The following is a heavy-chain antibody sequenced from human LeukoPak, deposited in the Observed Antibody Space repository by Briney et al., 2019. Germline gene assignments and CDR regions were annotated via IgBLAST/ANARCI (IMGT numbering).Heavy chain of an antibody. CDR2: IWYDGSNK. J-gene: IGHJ4*02. CDR3: AKVTSSYNYFDY. V-gene: IGHV3-33*06. D-gene: IGHD2-2*01. CDR1: GFTFSSYG. Sequence: PGGSLRLSCAASGFTFSSYGMHWVRQAPGKGLEWVAVIWYDGSNKYYADSVKGRFTISRDNSKNTLYLQMNSLRAEDTAVYYCAKVTSSYNYFDYWGQGSLVTVSS.